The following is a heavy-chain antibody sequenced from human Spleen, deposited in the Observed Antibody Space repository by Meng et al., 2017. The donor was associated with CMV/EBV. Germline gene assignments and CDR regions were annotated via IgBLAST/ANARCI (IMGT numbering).Heavy chain of an antibody. CDR2: INPNSGGT. V-gene: IGHV1-2*02. CDR1: GCTFTSYG. J-gene: IGHJ6*02. CDR3: ARGYSSSGVDPYYYYYGMDV. Sequence: ASVKVSCKASGCTFTSYGISWVRQAPGQGLEWMGWINPNSGGTNYAQKFQGRVTMTRDTSISTAYMELSRLRSDDTAVYYCARGYSSSGVDPYYYYYGMDVWGQGTTVTVSS. D-gene: IGHD6-6*01.